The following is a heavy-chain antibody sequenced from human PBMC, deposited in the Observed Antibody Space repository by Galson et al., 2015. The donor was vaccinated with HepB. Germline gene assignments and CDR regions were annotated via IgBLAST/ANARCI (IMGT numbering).Heavy chain of an antibody. V-gene: IGHV3-11*01. CDR3: AGRASLNY. CDR1: GFTFDDYG. D-gene: IGHD2-15*01. Sequence: LRLSCAASGFTFDDYGMGWVRQAPGKGLEWLSYISNSDSGSLVYYADSVKGRFTISRDDAKNSLYLQMNSLRGEETAVYYCAGRASLNYWGQGTLVTVSS. CDR2: ISNSDSGSLV. J-gene: IGHJ4*02.